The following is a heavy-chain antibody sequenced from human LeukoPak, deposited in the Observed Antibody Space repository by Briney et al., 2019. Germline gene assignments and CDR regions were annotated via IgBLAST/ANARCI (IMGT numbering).Heavy chain of an antibody. CDR2: ISITGSHT. CDR3: AKPDDYGHYYNGMDV. Sequence: PGGSLRLSCAVSGITLSNYGMSWVRQAPGKGLEWVSAISITGSHTYYADSVKGRFTISRDNSKSTLYLQINSLRAEDTAVYYCAKPDDYGHYYNGMDVWGQGTTVIVSS. CDR1: GITLSNYG. J-gene: IGHJ6*02. V-gene: IGHV3-23*01. D-gene: IGHD4-17*01.